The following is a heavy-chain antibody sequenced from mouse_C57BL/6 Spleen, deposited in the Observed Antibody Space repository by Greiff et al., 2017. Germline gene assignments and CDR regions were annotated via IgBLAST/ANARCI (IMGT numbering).Heavy chain of an antibody. CDR1: GYTFTDYN. Sequence: VQLKESGPELVKPGASVKIPCKASGYTFTDYNMDWVKQSHGKSLEWIGDINPNNGGTIYNQKFKGKATLTVDKSSSTAYMELRSLTSEDTAVYYCSRPSKDSSGFAYWGQGTLGTVSA. CDR2: INPNNGGT. V-gene: IGHV1-18*01. D-gene: IGHD3-2*02. J-gene: IGHJ3*01. CDR3: SRPSKDSSGFAY.